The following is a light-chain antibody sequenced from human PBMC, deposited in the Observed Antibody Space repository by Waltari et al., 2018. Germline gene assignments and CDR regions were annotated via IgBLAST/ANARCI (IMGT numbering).Light chain of an antibody. CDR2: QNS. J-gene: IGLJ3*02. V-gene: IGLV1-47*01. Sequence: QSVLSQPPAASGTPGQRVIISCSGTSSNIAINYVYWYQQLPGMAPKLLIYQNSQLPSGVPERFSGAKSGTSASLAISGLRSEDEADYYCSAWDDSLSAWVFGGGTKLTVL. CDR3: SAWDDSLSAWV. CDR1: SSNIAINY.